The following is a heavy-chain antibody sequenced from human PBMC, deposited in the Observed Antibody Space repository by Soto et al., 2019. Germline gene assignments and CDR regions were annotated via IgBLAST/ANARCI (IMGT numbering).Heavy chain of an antibody. J-gene: IGHJ4*02. CDR1: GFSLSTSEVG. Sequence: QITLKESGPPLLKPTQTLTLTCTFSGFSLSTSEVGVGWIRQPSGKALEWLALIYWDDDKRYSPSLRSRLTITKDTSTNQVVLTMTNMDPVDTATYYCAHRFDWYYFNYWGQGSLVTVSS. V-gene: IGHV2-5*02. CDR2: IYWDDDK. CDR3: AHRFDWYYFNY. D-gene: IGHD3-9*01.